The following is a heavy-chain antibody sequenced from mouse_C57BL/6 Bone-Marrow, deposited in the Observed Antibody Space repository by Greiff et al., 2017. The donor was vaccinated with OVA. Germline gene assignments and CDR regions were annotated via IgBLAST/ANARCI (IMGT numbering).Heavy chain of an antibody. J-gene: IGHJ2*01. CDR1: GFNIKDDY. V-gene: IGHV14-4*01. D-gene: IGHD1-1*01. Sequence: VQLQQSGAELVRPGASVKLSCTASGFNIKDDYMPWVKQRPEQGLEWIGWIDPENGDTEYASKFQGKATITADTSSNTAYLQLSSLTSEDTAVYYCTYYYGSSYGYWGQGTTLTVSS. CDR2: IDPENGDT. CDR3: TYYYGSSYGY.